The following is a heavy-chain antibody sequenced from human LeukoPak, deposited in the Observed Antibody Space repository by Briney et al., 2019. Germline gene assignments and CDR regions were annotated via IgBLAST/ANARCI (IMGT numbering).Heavy chain of an antibody. CDR3: ARGGWYYFDS. D-gene: IGHD6-19*01. Sequence: PGGSLRLSCVASGFTFNGYGMHWVRQAPGKGLEWVANIKQDGSEKYYVDSVKGRFTISRDNAKNSLYLQMNSLRAEDTAVYYCARGGWYYFDSWGQGTLVTVSS. V-gene: IGHV3-7*01. CDR1: GFTFNGYG. CDR2: IKQDGSEK. J-gene: IGHJ4*02.